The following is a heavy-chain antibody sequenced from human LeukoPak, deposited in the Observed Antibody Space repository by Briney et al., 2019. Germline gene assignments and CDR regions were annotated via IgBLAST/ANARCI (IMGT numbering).Heavy chain of an antibody. CDR2: ISGSGGDT. J-gene: IGHJ4*02. Sequence: GGSLRLSCAASGFTFSSSAMSWVRQAPGKGLEWVSAISGSGGDTYYADSVKGRFTISRDNSKNTLYLQMNSLRAEDTAVYYCAKKTSSDYYNYWGQGTLVTVSS. CDR3: AKKTSSDYYNY. CDR1: GFTFSSSA. V-gene: IGHV3-23*01. D-gene: IGHD4-17*01.